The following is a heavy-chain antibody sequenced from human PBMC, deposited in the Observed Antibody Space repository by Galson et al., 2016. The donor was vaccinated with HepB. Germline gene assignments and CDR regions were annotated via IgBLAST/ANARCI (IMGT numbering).Heavy chain of an antibody. CDR3: AFGQSSAFGTFDV. J-gene: IGHJ3*01. V-gene: IGHV3-74*01. CDR1: GFTFSSYW. CDR2: INGDGSTT. D-gene: IGHD6-25*01. Sequence: SLRLSCAAPGFTFSSYWMYWVRQASGKGPVWVSRINGDGSTTNYADSMKGRFTISRDNAKNTLYLQMNSLGVEDTAMYYCAFGQSSAFGTFDVWGQGTMVTASS.